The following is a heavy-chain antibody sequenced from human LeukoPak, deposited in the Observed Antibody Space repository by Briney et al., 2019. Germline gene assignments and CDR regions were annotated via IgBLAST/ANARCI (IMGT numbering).Heavy chain of an antibody. Sequence: PGGSLRLSCAASGFTFSSYGMHWVRQAPGKGLEWVAFIRYDGSNKYYADSVKGRFTISRDNSKNTLYLQMNSLRPEDTAVYYCAKEEYYYGSRSGFDYWGQGTLVTVSS. CDR3: AKEEYYYGSRSGFDY. D-gene: IGHD3-22*01. CDR1: GFTFSSYG. V-gene: IGHV3-30*02. CDR2: IRYDGSNK. J-gene: IGHJ4*02.